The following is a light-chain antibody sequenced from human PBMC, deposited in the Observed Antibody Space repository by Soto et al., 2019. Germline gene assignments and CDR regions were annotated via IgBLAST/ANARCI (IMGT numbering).Light chain of an antibody. J-gene: IGKJ4*01. V-gene: IGKV4-1*01. CDR2: WAS. Sequence: DIVMTQSPDSLAVSLGERATINCKSSQSVLYSSNNKNYLAWYKQKPGQPPKLLIYWASTRESGVPDRFSGSGSGTDFTLTISSLKAEDVALYYCQQYYNPITFGGGTKVDIK. CDR1: QSVLYSSNNKNY. CDR3: QQYYNPIT.